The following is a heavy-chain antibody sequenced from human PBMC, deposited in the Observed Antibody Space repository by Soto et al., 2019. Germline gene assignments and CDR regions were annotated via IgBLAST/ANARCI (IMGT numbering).Heavy chain of an antibody. CDR2: ISSSGSTI. CDR3: ARDSSDCGGDCYPYYFDY. CDR1: GFTFSDYY. V-gene: IGHV3-11*01. Sequence: GGSLRLSCAASGFTFSDYYMSWIRQAPGKGLEWVSYISSSGSTIYYADSVKGRFTISRDNAKNSLYLQMNSLRAEDTAVYYCARDSSDCGGDCYPYYFDYWGQGTLVTVSS. D-gene: IGHD2-21*01. J-gene: IGHJ4*02.